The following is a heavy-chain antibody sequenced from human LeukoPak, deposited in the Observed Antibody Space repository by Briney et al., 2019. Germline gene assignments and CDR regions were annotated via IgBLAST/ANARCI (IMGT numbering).Heavy chain of an antibody. V-gene: IGHV3-23*01. CDR2: ISGSGGST. J-gene: IGHJ5*02. Sequence: GGSLRLSCVASGFTFSTYGMSWVRQAPGKGLEWVSAISGSGGSTYYADSVKGRFTISRDNAKNSLYLQMNSLRAEDTAVYYCARESSGWYNGAWGQGTLVTVSS. CDR3: ARESSGWYNGA. CDR1: GFTFSTYG. D-gene: IGHD6-19*01.